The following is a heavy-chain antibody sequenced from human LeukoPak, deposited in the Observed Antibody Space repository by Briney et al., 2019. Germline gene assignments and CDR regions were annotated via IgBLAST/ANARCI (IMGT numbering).Heavy chain of an antibody. Sequence: SETLSLTCTVSGGSISSYYWSWIRQPPGKGLEWIGYIYYSGSTNYNPSLKRRVTISVDTAKNQFSLKLSSVTAADTAVYYCARHEFGELYNWFDPWGQGTLVTVSS. V-gene: IGHV4-59*08. J-gene: IGHJ5*02. CDR3: ARHEFGELYNWFDP. CDR2: IYYSGST. D-gene: IGHD3-10*01. CDR1: GGSISSYY.